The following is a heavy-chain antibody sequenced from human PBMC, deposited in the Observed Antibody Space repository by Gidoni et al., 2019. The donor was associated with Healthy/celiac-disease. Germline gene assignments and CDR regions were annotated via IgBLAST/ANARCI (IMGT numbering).Heavy chain of an antibody. V-gene: IGHV4-34*01. CDR1: GGSFSGYY. CDR2: INHSGST. J-gene: IGHJ3*02. D-gene: IGHD6-6*01. Sequence: QVQLQQWGAGLLKPSETLSLTCAVYGGSFSGYYWSWIRQPPGKGLEWIGEINHSGSTNYSPSLKSRVTISVDTSKNQFSLKLSSVTAADTAVYYCARGRVAARRRDAFDIWGQGTMVTVSS. CDR3: ARGRVAARRRDAFDI.